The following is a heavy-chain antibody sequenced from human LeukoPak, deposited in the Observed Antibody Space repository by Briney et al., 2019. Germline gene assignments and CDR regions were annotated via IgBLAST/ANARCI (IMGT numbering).Heavy chain of an antibody. D-gene: IGHD4-17*01. CDR3: ARGDFHDDYGDYPFDY. Sequence: SVKVSCKASGGTFSSYAISWVRQAPGQGLEWMGRIIPIFGTANYAQKFQGRVTITTDESTSTAYMELSSLRSEDTAVYYCARGDFHDDYGDYPFDYWGQGALVTVSS. J-gene: IGHJ4*02. V-gene: IGHV1-69*05. CDR2: IIPIFGTA. CDR1: GGTFSSYA.